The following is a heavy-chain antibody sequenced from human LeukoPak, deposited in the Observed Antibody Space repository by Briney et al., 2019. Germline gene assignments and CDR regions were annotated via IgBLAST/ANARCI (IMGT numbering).Heavy chain of an antibody. CDR2: IYYIGST. V-gene: IGHV4-59*08. J-gene: IGHJ5*01. Sequence: SETLSPTCTVSARSISSYYWSWIRQPPGKGLEWIGYIYYIGSTNYNPSLKSRVTISLDPSKNQFSLKLSSVSAAETAVYYCARQSRGTGRLDSWGQGSLVTVSS. CDR1: ARSISSYY. D-gene: IGHD1-1*01. CDR3: ARQSRGTGRLDS.